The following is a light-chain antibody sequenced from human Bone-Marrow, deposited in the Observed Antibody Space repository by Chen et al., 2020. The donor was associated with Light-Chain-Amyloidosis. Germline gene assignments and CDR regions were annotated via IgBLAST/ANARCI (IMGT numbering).Light chain of an antibody. CDR2: RAS. V-gene: IGKV1-5*03. Sequence: IPMTQSPSTLSASVGDSVTITCRASQDIGDWLAWFQHKPGRAPNLLIYRASNLVCGVPSRFTGSGSGTDFTLTISSLQPDDFATYFCQQYKSYTFTFGPGTKL. CDR1: QDIGDW. J-gene: IGKJ2*01. CDR3: QQYKSYTFT.